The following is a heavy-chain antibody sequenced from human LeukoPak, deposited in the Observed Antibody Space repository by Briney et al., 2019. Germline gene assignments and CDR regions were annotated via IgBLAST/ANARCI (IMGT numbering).Heavy chain of an antibody. V-gene: IGHV4-59*01. J-gene: IGHJ6*02. CDR2: IYYGGST. Sequence: SETLSLTCTVSGGSISSYYWSWIRQPPGKGLEWIGYIYYGGSTNYNPSLKSRVTISVDTSKNQFSLKLSSVTAADTAVYYCARLGLFQYSSRPYGMDVWGQGTTVTVSS. CDR3: ARLGLFQYSSRPYGMDV. CDR1: GGSISSYY. D-gene: IGHD6-13*01.